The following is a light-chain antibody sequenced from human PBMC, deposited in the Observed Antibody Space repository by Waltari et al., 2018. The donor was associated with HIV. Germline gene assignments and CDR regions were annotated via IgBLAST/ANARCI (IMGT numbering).Light chain of an antibody. CDR1: QKINNNH. V-gene: IGKV3-20*01. CDR3: HQYGAGYT. Sequence: EIVLTQSPGTLSLSPGEGAALFCRASQKINNNHLAWYQQKPGQAPRLLIYDASSRVAGIPVRFIGSGSGTDFTLSITRLEPEDFAVYYCHQYGAGYTFGQGTRLDIK. CDR2: DAS. J-gene: IGKJ2*01.